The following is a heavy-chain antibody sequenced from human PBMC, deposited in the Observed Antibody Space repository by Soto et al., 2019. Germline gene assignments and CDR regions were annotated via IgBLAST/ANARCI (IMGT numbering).Heavy chain of an antibody. V-gene: IGHV4-4*02. J-gene: IGHJ4*02. Sequence: SETLSLTCAVSGGSISSSNWWSWVRQPPGKGLEWIGEIYHSGSTSYNPSLKSRVSISVDTSKNQFSLKLSSVTAADTAVYYWARSNGDYGEYGGQGTLVTVSS. CDR3: ARSNGDYGEY. CDR2: IYHSGST. D-gene: IGHD4-17*01. CDR1: GGSISSSNW.